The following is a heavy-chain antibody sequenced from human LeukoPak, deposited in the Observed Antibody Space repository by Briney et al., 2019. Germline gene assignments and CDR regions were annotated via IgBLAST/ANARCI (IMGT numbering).Heavy chain of an antibody. D-gene: IGHD1-14*01. CDR3: ARHPGSSGRDV. CDR2: IYTSGSN. CDR1: GGSISSYY. V-gene: IGHV4-4*09. Sequence: SETLSLTCTVSGGSISSYYWSWIRQPPGKGLEWIGYIYTSGSNNYNPSLKRRVTISVDTSKNQFSLKLSSVTAADTAVYYCARHPGSSGRDVWGKGTTVTVSS. J-gene: IGHJ6*04.